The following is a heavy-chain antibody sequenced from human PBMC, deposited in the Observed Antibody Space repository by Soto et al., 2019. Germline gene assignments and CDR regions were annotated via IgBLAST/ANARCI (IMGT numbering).Heavy chain of an antibody. V-gene: IGHV3-23*01. CDR3: AKDSHWAIISPTHDY. J-gene: IGHJ4*02. CDR1: GFTFSSSA. Sequence: GGSLRLSCVVPGFTFSSSAVSWVRQAPGQGLQWVSTMTGSGGGGYTYYADSVKGRFTISRDNSKNTLYLQMDSLRAEDTAIYYCAKDSHWAIISPTHDYWGQGTLVTVSS. CDR2: MTGSGGGGYT. D-gene: IGHD2-2*01.